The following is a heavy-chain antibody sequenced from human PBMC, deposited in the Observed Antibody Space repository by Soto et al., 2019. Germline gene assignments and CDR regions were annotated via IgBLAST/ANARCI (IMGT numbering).Heavy chain of an antibody. CDR1: GFTFISYA. D-gene: IGHD6-13*01. V-gene: IGHV3-23*01. J-gene: IGHJ5*02. CDR2: ISGSGGST. Sequence: PGGSLRLSCAASGFTFISYAMSWVRQAPGKGLEWVSAISGSGGSTYYADSVKGRFTISRDNSKNTLYLQMNSLRAEDTAVYYCAKCIRVSIAAAGTPFDPWGQGTLVTVSS. CDR3: AKCIRVSIAAAGTPFDP.